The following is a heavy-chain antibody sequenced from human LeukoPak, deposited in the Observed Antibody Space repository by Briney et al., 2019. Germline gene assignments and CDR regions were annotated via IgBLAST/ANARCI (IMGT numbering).Heavy chain of an antibody. J-gene: IGHJ6*02. CDR3: ARGNGYYYYYGMDV. CDR1: GFTFSSYA. Sequence: PGGSLRLSCAASGFTFSSYAMSWIRQPPGKGLEWIGEINHSGSTNYNPSLKSRVTISVDTSKNQFSLKLSSVTAADTAVYYCARGNGYYYYYGMDVWGQGTTVTVSS. V-gene: IGHV4-34*01. CDR2: INHSGST.